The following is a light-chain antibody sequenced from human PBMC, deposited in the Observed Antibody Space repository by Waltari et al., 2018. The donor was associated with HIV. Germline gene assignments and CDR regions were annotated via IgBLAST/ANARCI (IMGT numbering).Light chain of an antibody. CDR1: SSDVGGYNY. V-gene: IGLV2-11*01. CDR2: DVS. J-gene: IGLJ1*01. Sequence: QSALTQPRPVSGSPGQSVTISCTGNSSDVGGYNYVYWYQQQPGKAPKLMIYDVSKRPSGVPDRFSGSKSGNTASLTISGLQAEDEADYYCCSYAGSYSYVFGTGTKVTVL. CDR3: CSYAGSYSYV.